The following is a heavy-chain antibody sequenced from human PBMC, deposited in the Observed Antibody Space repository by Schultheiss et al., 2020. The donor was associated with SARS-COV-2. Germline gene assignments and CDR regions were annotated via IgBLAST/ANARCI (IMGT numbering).Heavy chain of an antibody. V-gene: IGHV4-59*08. CDR1: GGSFSGYY. J-gene: IGHJ4*02. D-gene: IGHD1-26*01. CDR3: VGGDYFDY. Sequence: SETLSLTCAVYGGSFSGYYWSWIRQPPGKGLEWIGYISYSGSTNYSPSLKSRVTISVDTSKNQFSLKLSSVTAADTAVYYCVGGDYFDYWGQGTLVTVSS. CDR2: ISYSGST.